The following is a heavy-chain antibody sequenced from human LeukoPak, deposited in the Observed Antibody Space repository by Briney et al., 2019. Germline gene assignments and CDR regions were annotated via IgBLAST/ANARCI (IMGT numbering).Heavy chain of an antibody. D-gene: IGHD3-16*01. J-gene: IGHJ4*02. V-gene: IGHV4-59*12. CDR2: IYHSGST. CDR3: ARGGTEGVDY. Sequence: SETLSLTCTVSGGSISSYYWSWIRQPPGKGLEWIGYIYHSGSTYYNPSLKSRVTISVDRSKNQFSLKLSSVTAADTAVYYCARGGTEGVDYWGQGTLVTVSS. CDR1: GGSISSYY.